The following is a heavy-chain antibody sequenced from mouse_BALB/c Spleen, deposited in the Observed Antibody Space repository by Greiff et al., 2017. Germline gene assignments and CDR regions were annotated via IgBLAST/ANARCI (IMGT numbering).Heavy chain of an antibody. J-gene: IGHJ2*01. D-gene: IGHD4-1*01. CDR1: GFTFSSYT. V-gene: IGHV5-6-4*01. CDR2: ISSGGSYT. CDR3: TTGTGYYFDY. Sequence: EVQLVESGGGLVKPGGSLKLSCAASGFTFSSYTMSWVRQTPEKRLEWVATISSGGSYTYYPDSVKGRFTISRDNAKNTLYLQMSSLKSEDTAMYYCTTGTGYYFDYWGQGTTLTVSS.